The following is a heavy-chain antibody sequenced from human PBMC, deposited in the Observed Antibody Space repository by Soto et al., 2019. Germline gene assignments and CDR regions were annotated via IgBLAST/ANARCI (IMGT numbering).Heavy chain of an antibody. Sequence: PGVSLRLSCTYSGFSSDDHGLAWVRQAPGKGLEWVGFTAGQSYGGITDYGASVKGRFTISGDDSKNVFYLHMNGLQDEDTATYFFSRDSDFYGLDAWGKGPMVTVSS. CDR3: SRDSDFYGLDA. CDR1: GFSSDDHG. J-gene: IGHJ6*04. CDR2: TAGQSYGGIT. V-gene: IGHV3-49*04.